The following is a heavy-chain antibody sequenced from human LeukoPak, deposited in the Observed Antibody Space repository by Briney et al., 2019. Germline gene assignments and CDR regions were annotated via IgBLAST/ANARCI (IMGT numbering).Heavy chain of an antibody. CDR1: GHTFTSYG. V-gene: IGHV1-18*01. Sequence: ASVKVSCKASGHTFTSYGISWVRQAPGQGLEWMGWISAYNGNTNYAQKLQGRVTMTTDTSTSTAYMELRSLRSDDTAVYYCARDAAYGSSWYGFDPWGQGTLVTVSS. CDR2: ISAYNGNT. J-gene: IGHJ5*02. CDR3: ARDAAYGSSWYGFDP. D-gene: IGHD6-13*01.